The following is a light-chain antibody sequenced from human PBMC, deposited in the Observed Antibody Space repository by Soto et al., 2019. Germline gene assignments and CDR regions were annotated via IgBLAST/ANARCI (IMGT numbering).Light chain of an antibody. CDR3: QTWGTGFRV. V-gene: IGLV4-69*01. CDR1: SGHSTYA. J-gene: IGLJ2*01. CDR2: LNSDGSH. Sequence: QAVVTQSPSASASLGASVKLTCTLSSGHSTYAIAWHQQQPQKGPRFLMKLNSDGSHRRGDGFPDRFSGSSSGAERYLTIARIQSEDEADYYCQTWGTGFRVFGGGTKLTVL.